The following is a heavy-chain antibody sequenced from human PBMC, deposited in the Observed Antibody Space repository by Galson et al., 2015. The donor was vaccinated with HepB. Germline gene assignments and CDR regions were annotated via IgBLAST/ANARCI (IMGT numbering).Heavy chain of an antibody. Sequence: SLRLSCAASGFTFSSYSMNWVRQAPGKGLEWVSYISSSSSTIYYADSVKGRFTISRDNAKNSLYLQMNSLRDEDTAVYYCARRAESGYDFAVDYYYYYGMDVWGQGTTVTVSS. J-gene: IGHJ6*02. CDR1: GFTFSSYS. CDR3: ARRAESGYDFAVDYYYYYGMDV. V-gene: IGHV3-48*02. CDR2: ISSSSSTI. D-gene: IGHD5-12*01.